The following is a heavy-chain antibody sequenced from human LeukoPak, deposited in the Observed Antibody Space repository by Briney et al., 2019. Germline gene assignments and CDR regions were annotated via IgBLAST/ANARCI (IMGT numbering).Heavy chain of an antibody. CDR2: INPSGGST. CDR1: GGTFSSYA. CDR3: AREHPSSVEFDP. Sequence: ASVKVSCKASGGTFSSYAISWVRQAPGQGPEWMGIINPSGGSTSYAQKFQGRVTMTRDTSTSTVYMELSSLRSEDTAVYYCAREHPSSVEFDPWGQGTLVTVSS. D-gene: IGHD6-19*01. V-gene: IGHV1-46*01. J-gene: IGHJ5*02.